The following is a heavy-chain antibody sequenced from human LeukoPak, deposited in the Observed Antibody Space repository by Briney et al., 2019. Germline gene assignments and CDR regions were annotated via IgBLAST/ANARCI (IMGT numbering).Heavy chain of an antibody. CDR1: GYTFTHQW. CDR2: IYPRDSDT. J-gene: IGHJ4*02. Sequence: GESLKICCEASGYTFTHQWIGWVRQMAGRGLEWVGIIYPRDSDTRYSPSFQGHVTISADTSINTAYLEWSSLEASDTAMYYCARHSDVIGAIWGQGTLVTVSS. V-gene: IGHV5-51*01. CDR3: ARHSDVIGAI. D-gene: IGHD2-21*01.